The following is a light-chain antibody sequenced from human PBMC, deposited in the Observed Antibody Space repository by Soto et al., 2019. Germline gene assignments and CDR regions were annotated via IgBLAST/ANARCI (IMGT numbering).Light chain of an antibody. J-gene: IGLJ1*01. CDR2: DSN. V-gene: IGLV1-40*01. CDR1: SXNIGAGRD. CDR3: QSYGTGLSGLYV. Sequence: QSVLTQPASVSGAPGQRVIISCTGSSXNIGAGRDVHWYRQFPGEAPKFLISDSNHRPSGVPDRFSVSKSGASASLAITGLRTEDEGDYFCQSYGTGLSGLYVLGTGTKVTVL.